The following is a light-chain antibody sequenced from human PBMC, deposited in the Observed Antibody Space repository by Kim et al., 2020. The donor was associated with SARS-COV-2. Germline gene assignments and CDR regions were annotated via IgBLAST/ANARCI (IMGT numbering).Light chain of an antibody. J-gene: IGKJ1*01. CDR2: GAS. Sequence: VPPGERAPLSCRASQSVSSNVAWYQQKPGQAPRLLIYGASTRATGIPARFSGSGSGTEFTLTISSLQSEDLAVYHCQQYDDWPPWTFGQGTKLEIK. V-gene: IGKV3-15*01. CDR1: QSVSSN. CDR3: QQYDDWPPWT.